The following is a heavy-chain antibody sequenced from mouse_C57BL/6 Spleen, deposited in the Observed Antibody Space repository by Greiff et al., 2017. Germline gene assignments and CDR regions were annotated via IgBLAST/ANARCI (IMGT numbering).Heavy chain of an antibody. CDR2: IYPRSGNT. J-gene: IGHJ4*01. V-gene: IGHV1-81*01. D-gene: IGHD1-1*01. CDR3: ANYYGSSYEENYAMDY. Sequence: QVQLKESGAELARPGASVKLSCKASGYTFTSYGISWVKQRTGQGLEWIGEIYPRSGNTYYNEKFKGKATLTADKSSSTAYMELRSLTSEDSAVYFCANYYGSSYEENYAMDYWGQGTSVTVSS. CDR1: GYTFTSYG.